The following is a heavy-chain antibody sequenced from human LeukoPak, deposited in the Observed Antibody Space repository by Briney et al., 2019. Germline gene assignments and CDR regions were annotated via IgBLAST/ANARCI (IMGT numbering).Heavy chain of an antibody. CDR3: TRVEKGFWSGFKMDV. J-gene: IGHJ6*04. D-gene: IGHD3-3*01. Sequence: GGSLRLSCAASGFSFSSYWMHWVRQAPGKGLVRVSRISSDGSIINYADSVKGRFIISRDNDKNSLYLQMNSLRVEDTAVYFCTRVEKGFWSGFKMDVWGKGTTVAVSS. CDR2: ISSDGSII. V-gene: IGHV3-74*01. CDR1: GFSFSSYW.